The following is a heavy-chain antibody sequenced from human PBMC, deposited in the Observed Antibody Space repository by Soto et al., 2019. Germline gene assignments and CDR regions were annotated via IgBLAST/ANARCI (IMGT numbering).Heavy chain of an antibody. CDR3: ARVVGYSSSWFGFDY. CDR1: GYTFTSYA. V-gene: IGHV1-3*01. Sequence: ASVKVSCKASGYTFTSYAMHWVRQAPGQRLEWMGWINAGNGNTKYSQKFQGRVTITRDTSASTAYMELSSLRSEDTAVYYCARVVGYSSSWFGFDYWGQGTLVTVSS. J-gene: IGHJ4*02. CDR2: INAGNGNT. D-gene: IGHD6-13*01.